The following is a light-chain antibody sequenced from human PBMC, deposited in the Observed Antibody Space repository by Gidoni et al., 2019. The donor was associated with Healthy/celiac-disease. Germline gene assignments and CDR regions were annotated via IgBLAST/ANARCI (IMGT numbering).Light chain of an antibody. CDR1: SSNIGSNT. V-gene: IGLV1-44*01. CDR2: SNH. CDR3: AAWDDSLNGPV. J-gene: IGLJ2*01. Sequence: QSVLTQPPSASGTPGQRVTIACSGSSSNIGSNTVNWYQQRPGTAPKLLIYSNHQRPSGVPDRFSGSKSGTSASLAISGLQSEDEADSYCAAWDDSLNGPVFGGGTKLTVL.